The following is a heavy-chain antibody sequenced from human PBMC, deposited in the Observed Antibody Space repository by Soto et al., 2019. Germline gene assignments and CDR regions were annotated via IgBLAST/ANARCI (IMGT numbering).Heavy chain of an antibody. J-gene: IGHJ4*02. CDR1: GGSISSSSYY. CDR3: ATMGTPATGLYYFDN. V-gene: IGHV4-39*01. D-gene: IGHD1-7*01. Sequence: SETLSLTCTVSGGSISSSSYYWGWIRQPPGKGLEWTGSIYYSGSTYYNPSLKSRVTISVDTSKNQFSLKLSSVTAADTAVYYCATMGTPATGLYYFDNWGQGTLVTVSS. CDR2: IYYSGST.